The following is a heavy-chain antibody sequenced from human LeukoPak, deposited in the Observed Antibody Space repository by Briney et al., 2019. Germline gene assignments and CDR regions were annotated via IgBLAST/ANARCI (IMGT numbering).Heavy chain of an antibody. CDR3: ARGLRQLVRSWHY. V-gene: IGHV4-38-2*02. D-gene: IGHD6-6*01. Sequence: KPSETLSLTCTVSGYSISNGYYWGWIRQPPGKGLEWIGSIYHSGSTYYNPSLKSRVTISVDTSKNQFSLKLSSVTAADTAVYYCARGLRQLVRSWHYWGQGTLVTVSS. CDR1: GYSISNGYY. J-gene: IGHJ4*02. CDR2: IYHSGST.